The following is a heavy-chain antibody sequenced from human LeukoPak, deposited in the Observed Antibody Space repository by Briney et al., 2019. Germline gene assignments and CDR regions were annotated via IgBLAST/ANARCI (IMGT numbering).Heavy chain of an antibody. Sequence: GGSLRLSCAASGFIFSSYAMSSVRQAPGKGVEWVSGISRSGGSTYYSDSVKGGITISRDNSKNTLFLQMNSLRPEDTAVYYCAKDRGPYSGYDSFFDFWGQGTLVTVSS. V-gene: IGHV3-23*01. CDR1: GFIFSSYA. D-gene: IGHD5-12*01. CDR3: AKDRGPYSGYDSFFDF. J-gene: IGHJ4*02. CDR2: ISRSGGST.